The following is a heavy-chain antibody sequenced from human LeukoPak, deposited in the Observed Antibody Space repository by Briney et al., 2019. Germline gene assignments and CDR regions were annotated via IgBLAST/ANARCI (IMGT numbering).Heavy chain of an antibody. Sequence: PSETLSLTCTVSGGSISSGGYYWSWIRQHPGKGLEWIGYIYYSGSTYYNPSLKSRVTISVDTSKNQFSLKLSSVTAADTAVYYCARAPIVGGSLLVYYYYGMDVWGQGTTVTVSS. D-gene: IGHD1-26*01. CDR3: ARAPIVGGSLLVYYYYGMDV. CDR1: GGSISSGGYY. J-gene: IGHJ6*02. V-gene: IGHV4-31*03. CDR2: IYYSGST.